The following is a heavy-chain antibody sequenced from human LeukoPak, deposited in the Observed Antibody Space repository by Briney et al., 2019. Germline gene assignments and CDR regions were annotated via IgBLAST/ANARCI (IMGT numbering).Heavy chain of an antibody. CDR2: ISAYNGNT. V-gene: IGHV1-18*01. CDR1: GYTFTSYG. J-gene: IGHJ6*02. Sequence: ASVKVSCKASGYTFTSYGISWVRQAPGQGLEWMGWISAYNGNTNYAQKLQGRVTMTTDTSTGTAYMELRSLRSDDTAVYYCAKFKGYYYYYGMDVWGQGTTVTVSS. CDR3: AKFKGYYYYYGMDV.